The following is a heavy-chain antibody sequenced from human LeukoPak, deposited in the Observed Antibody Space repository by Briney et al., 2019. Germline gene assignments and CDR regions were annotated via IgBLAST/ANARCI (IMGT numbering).Heavy chain of an antibody. CDR3: SSSGSGWDYFDY. V-gene: IGHV3-15*01. Sequence: GGSLRLSCAVSGFTFANAWMTWVRQAPGRGREWVGRIKRKNDGGATDYATPVKGRFTISRDDSINTLYLQMNSLKTEDTAVYYCSSSGSGWDYFDYWGQGALVTVPS. CDR2: IKRKNDGGAT. D-gene: IGHD6-25*01. J-gene: IGHJ4*02. CDR1: GFTFANAW.